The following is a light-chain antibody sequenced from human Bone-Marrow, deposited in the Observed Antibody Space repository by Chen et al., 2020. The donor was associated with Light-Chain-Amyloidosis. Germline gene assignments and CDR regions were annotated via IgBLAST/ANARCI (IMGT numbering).Light chain of an antibody. CDR3: SSYTITNTLV. V-gene: IGLV2-14*01. Sequence: QSALTQPASVSGSPGQSITISCTGTSSDVGGDNHVSWYQQHPDNAPKLMIYEVTNRPSWVPDRFSGSTSDNTASLTISGLQTEDEADYFCSSYTITNTLVFGSGTRVTVL. J-gene: IGLJ1*01. CDR2: EVT. CDR1: SSDVGGDNH.